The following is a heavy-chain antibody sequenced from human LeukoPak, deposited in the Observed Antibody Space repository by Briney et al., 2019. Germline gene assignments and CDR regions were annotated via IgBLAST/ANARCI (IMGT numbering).Heavy chain of an antibody. Sequence: GGSLRLSCAASGFTFSSYGMHWVRQAPGKGLEWVAVMSFDGSHTYYADSVKGRFTISRDNSKNTLYLQMNSLRAEGTAVYYCAKERVDWRYFDYWGQGTLVTVSS. CDR2: MSFDGSHT. CDR1: GFTFSSYG. CDR3: AKERVDWRYFDY. V-gene: IGHV3-30*18. J-gene: IGHJ4*02. D-gene: IGHD3-9*01.